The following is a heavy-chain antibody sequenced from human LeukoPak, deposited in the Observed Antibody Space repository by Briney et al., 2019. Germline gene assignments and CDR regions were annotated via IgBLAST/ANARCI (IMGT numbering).Heavy chain of an antibody. Sequence: SETLSLTCTFSGGSLSSYYWSWIRQPAGKGLEWIGRIYTSGSTNYNPSLESRVTMSVDTSRNQFSLNLSSVTAADTAVYYYARAPYSGTPKVAFDIWDQGTMVTVSS. CDR2: IYTSGST. CDR3: ARAPYSGTPKVAFDI. D-gene: IGHD1-26*01. J-gene: IGHJ3*02. V-gene: IGHV4-4*07. CDR1: GGSLSSYY.